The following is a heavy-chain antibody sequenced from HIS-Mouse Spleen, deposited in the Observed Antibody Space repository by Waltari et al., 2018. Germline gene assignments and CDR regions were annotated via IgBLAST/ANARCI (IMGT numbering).Heavy chain of an antibody. Sequence: EVQLVESGGGVVEPGGSLRLPGAASGFTFSHAGTSWVRQAPGKGLEWVGLIKSKTDGGTTDYAATVKGRFTISSDDSKTSLYLQMNSLKTEDTAVYYCTLRLADWGQGTLVTVSS. D-gene: IGHD6-6*01. V-gene: IGHV3-15*01. J-gene: IGHJ4*02. CDR2: IKSKTDGGTT. CDR1: GFTFSHAG. CDR3: TLRLAD.